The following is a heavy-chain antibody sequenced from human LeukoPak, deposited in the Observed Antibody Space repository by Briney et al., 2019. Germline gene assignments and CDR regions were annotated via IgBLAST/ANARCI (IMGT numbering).Heavy chain of an antibody. V-gene: IGHV3-7*03. CDR3: AKGYYDSSGYITRSLSASPLDY. D-gene: IGHD3-22*01. CDR1: GFTFSSYW. CDR2: IKQDGSEK. J-gene: IGHJ4*02. Sequence: GGSLRLSCAASGFTFSSYWMSWVRQAPGKGLEWVANIKQDGSEKYYVDSVKGRFTISRDNAKNSLYLQMTSMRAEDTGVYYCAKGYYDSSGYITRSLSASPLDYWGQGTLVTVSS.